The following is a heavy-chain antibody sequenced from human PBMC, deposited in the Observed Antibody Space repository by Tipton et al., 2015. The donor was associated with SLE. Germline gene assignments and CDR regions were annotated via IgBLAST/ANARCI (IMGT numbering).Heavy chain of an antibody. Sequence: SLRLSCAASGFTFSTYGMHWVRQAPGKGLEWVSTINYNGGRTSYADSVKGRFTFSRDNSKNTLYLQMNSLRADDTAVYYCAKTKFLASSGRNYFDYWGLGTLVTVSS. D-gene: IGHD6-13*01. CDR3: AKTKFLASSGRNYFDY. J-gene: IGHJ4*02. V-gene: IGHV3-23*01. CDR2: INYNGGRT. CDR1: GFTFSTYG.